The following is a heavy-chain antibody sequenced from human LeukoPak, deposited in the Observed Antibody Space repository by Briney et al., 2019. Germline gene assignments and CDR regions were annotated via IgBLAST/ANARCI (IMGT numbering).Heavy chain of an antibody. Sequence: SETLSLTCTVSGGSISRSGYYWGWIRQPPGKGLEWIGYIYYSGSTNYNPSLKSRVTISVDTSKNKFSLKLRSVTAADTAVYYCARVCGGDCYPLGFDPWGQGTLVTVSS. CDR3: ARVCGGDCYPLGFDP. CDR1: GGSISRSGYY. D-gene: IGHD2-21*02. V-gene: IGHV4-61*08. J-gene: IGHJ5*02. CDR2: IYYSGST.